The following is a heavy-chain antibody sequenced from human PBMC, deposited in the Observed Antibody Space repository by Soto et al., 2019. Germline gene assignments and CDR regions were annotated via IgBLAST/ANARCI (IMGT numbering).Heavy chain of an antibody. CDR2: IYFRGTT. J-gene: IGHJ4*02. D-gene: IGHD3-22*01. V-gene: IGHV4-59*01. CDR1: GGSMNTFY. CDR3: ARSSGYATPLDQ. Sequence: SDTLSLTCTFSGGSMNTFYWSWIRQSPGKGLEWIGYIYFRGTTHYHPSLQSRVSISIDTSQNQFSLKLNSMTTADTAVYYCARSSGYATPLDQWGQGTLVTVS.